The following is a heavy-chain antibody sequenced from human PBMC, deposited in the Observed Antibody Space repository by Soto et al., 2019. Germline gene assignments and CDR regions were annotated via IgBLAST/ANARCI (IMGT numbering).Heavy chain of an antibody. J-gene: IGHJ4*02. CDR2: FDPEDGET. CDR3: ATGYWDY. Sequence: GASVKVSCKASGGTFNNYAFNWVRQAPGKGLEWMGGFDPEDGETIYAQKFQGRVTMTEDTSTDTAYMELSSLRSEDTAVYYCATGYWDYWGQGTLVTVSS. CDR1: GGTFNNYA. V-gene: IGHV1-24*01.